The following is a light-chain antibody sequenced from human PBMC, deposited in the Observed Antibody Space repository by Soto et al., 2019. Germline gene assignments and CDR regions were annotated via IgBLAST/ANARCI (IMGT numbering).Light chain of an antibody. CDR2: RDN. CDR1: SSNTGSNH. Sequence: QSALTQPPSASGTPGQRVTISCSGISSNTGSNHVYRYQQLPGTAPKLLIYRDNQRRSGVPDRFSGSRSGTSASLAISGLRPDDEADYYCAAWDDSLRGWVFGGGTKVTVL. V-gene: IGLV1-47*01. J-gene: IGLJ3*02. CDR3: AAWDDSLRGWV.